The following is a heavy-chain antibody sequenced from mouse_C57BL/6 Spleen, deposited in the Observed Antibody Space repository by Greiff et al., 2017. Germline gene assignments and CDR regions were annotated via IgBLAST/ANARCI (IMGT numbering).Heavy chain of an antibody. D-gene: IGHD2-1*01. CDR1: GYTFTSYW. CDR3: ASQGGNYPYYAMDY. V-gene: IGHV1-69*01. J-gene: IGHJ4*01. Sequence: QVQLQQPGAELVMPGASVKLSCKASGYTFTSYWMHWVKQRPGQGLEWIGEIDPSESYTNYNQKFKGKSTLTVDKSSSTAYMQLSSLTSEDSAVYYCASQGGNYPYYAMDYWGQGTSVTVAS. CDR2: IDPSESYT.